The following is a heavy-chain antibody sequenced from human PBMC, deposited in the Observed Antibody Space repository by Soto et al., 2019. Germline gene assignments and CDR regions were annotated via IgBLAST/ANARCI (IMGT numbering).Heavy chain of an antibody. CDR2: INPSGGST. J-gene: IGHJ4*02. V-gene: IGHV1-46*01. CDR3: ARELGTSVTTLGY. CDR1: GYSFTNYH. Sequence: ASVKVSCKASGYSFTNYHIHWVRPAPGQGLEWMGIINPSGGSTNYAQKFQGRVTMTRDTSTSTVYMEMSDLRSEGTAVYYCARELGTSVTTLGYGGQGTLVTVSS. D-gene: IGHD4-4*01.